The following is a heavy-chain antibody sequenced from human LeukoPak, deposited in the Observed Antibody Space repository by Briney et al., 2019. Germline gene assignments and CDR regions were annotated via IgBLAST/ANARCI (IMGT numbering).Heavy chain of an antibody. V-gene: IGHV1-18*01. D-gene: IGHD3-22*01. Sequence: GGSVKLSCKASGYTFTSYGISWVRQAPGQGLEWMGWISAYNGNTNYAQSLQGRVTMTTDTSPSTSYMERRSLRPDDTPVYYCARGHYDSSGYYYGYYFDYWRQGPLVSVSS. J-gene: IGHJ4*02. CDR3: ARGHYDSSGYYYGYYFDY. CDR1: GYTFTSYG. CDR2: ISAYNGNT.